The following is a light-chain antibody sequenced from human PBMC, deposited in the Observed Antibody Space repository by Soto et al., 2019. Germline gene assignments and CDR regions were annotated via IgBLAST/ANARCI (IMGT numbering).Light chain of an antibody. CDR2: EVS. V-gene: IGLV2-14*01. Sequence: QSALTQPASVSGSPGQSITISCTGSSSDVGGYNYVSWYQHPPGKGPKLMIYEVSNRPSGVSDRFSGSKSGNTASLTISGLQAEDEADYYCSSYTSSSAYLVFGGGTKVTVL. CDR1: SSDVGGYNY. J-gene: IGLJ2*01. CDR3: SSYTSSSAYLV.